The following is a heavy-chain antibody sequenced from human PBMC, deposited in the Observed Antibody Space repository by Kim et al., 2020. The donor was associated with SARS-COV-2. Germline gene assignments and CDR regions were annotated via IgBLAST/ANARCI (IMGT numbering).Heavy chain of an antibody. D-gene: IGHD2-2*01. CDR3: ARGVGYCSSTSCYHFDY. V-gene: IGHV4-34*01. Sequence: LKSRVTISVDTSKNQFSLKLSSVTAADTAVYYCARGVGYCSSTSCYHFDYWGQGTLVTVSS. J-gene: IGHJ4*02.